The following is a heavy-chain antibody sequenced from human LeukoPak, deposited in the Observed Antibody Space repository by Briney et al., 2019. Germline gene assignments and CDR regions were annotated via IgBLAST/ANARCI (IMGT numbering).Heavy chain of an antibody. V-gene: IGHV4-39*01. D-gene: IGHD6-25*01. J-gene: IGHJ4*02. CDR1: GGSISIISSITYY. Sequence: SETLSLTCTVSGGSISIISSITYYWGWIRQAPGKGLEWIGSLYYGENSHYNPSLKSRATLSVDTSSNQFSLKLTSVTAADAAVYFCARQLPTAAADTRGYFDYWGQGTVVTVSS. CDR3: ARQLPTAAADTRGYFDY. CDR2: LYYGENS.